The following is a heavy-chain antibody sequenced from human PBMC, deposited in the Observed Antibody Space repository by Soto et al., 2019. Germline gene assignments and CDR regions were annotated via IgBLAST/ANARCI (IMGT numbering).Heavy chain of an antibody. Sequence: GASVKVSCKASGYTFTSYAMHWVRQAPGQRLEWMGWINAGNGNTKYSLKGRFTISRDNAKNSLYLQMDSLRAEDTAVYYCVRDSRIVATPAMGSVGFDPWGQGTLVTVSS. CDR1: GYTFTSYA. J-gene: IGHJ5*02. CDR3: VRDSRIVATPAMGSVGFDP. CDR2: INAGNGNT. V-gene: IGHV1-3*01. D-gene: IGHD2-2*01.